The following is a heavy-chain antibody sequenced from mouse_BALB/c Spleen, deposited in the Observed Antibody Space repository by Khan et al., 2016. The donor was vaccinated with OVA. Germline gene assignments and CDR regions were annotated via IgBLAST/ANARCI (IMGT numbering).Heavy chain of an antibody. Sequence: QVQLKQSGPGLVAPSQSLSITCTVSGFSITGYGVNWVRQPPGKGLEWLGMIWGDGSTNYYAALKSRLSITKDNSKSQAFFKMNSLQTDDTARYFCARAYYGNYREAMDDWGQGTSVTVSS. CDR3: ARAYYGNYREAMDD. CDR1: GFSITGYG. J-gene: IGHJ4*01. V-gene: IGHV2-6-7*01. CDR2: IWGDGST. D-gene: IGHD2-10*01.